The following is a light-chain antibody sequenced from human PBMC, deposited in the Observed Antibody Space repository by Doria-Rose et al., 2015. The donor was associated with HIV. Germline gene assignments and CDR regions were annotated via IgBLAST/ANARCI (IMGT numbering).Light chain of an antibody. CDR3: HQYGTSWT. CDR2: DGS. J-gene: IGKJ1*01. Sequence: TQSPGTLSLSPGERATPSCRASQSFSSTYLAWYQQKPGQALSLLIYDGSTRATGISDRFSASGSGTDFTLTINRLEPEDFALYYCHQYGTSWTFGQGTKVEI. V-gene: IGKV3-20*01. CDR1: QSFSSTY.